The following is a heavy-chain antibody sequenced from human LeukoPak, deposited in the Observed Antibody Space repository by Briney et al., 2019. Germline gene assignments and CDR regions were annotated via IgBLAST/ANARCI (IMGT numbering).Heavy chain of an antibody. CDR2: IYYSGST. V-gene: IGHV4-39*01. CDR3: ARGGGGGYTTYYYYYYMDV. D-gene: IGHD1-26*01. Sequence: SETLSLTCTVSGGSISSSSYYWGWIRQPPGKGLEWIGSIYYSGSTYYNPSLKSRVTISVDTSKNQFYLKLSSVTAADTAVYYCARGGGGGYTTYYYYYYMDVWGKGTTVTVSS. J-gene: IGHJ6*03. CDR1: GGSISSSSYY.